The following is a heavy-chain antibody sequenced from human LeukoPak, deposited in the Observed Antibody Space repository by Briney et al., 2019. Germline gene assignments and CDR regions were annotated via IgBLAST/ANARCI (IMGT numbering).Heavy chain of an antibody. D-gene: IGHD4-17*01. CDR2: IYYSGST. J-gene: IGHJ3*02. CDR3: ASGGESPGQGAFDI. Sequence: SETLSLTCTVSGGSISSYYWSWIRQPPGKGLEWIGYIYYSGSTNYNPSLKSRVTISVDTSKNQFSLKLSSVTAADTAVYYCASGGESPGQGAFDIWGQGTMVTVSS. V-gene: IGHV4-59*01. CDR1: GGSISSYY.